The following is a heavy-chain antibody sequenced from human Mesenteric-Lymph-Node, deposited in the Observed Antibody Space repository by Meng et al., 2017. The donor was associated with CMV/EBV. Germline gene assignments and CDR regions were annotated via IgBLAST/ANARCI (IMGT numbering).Heavy chain of an antibody. CDR3: ARGHAVSGYYYYYDMDV. D-gene: IGHD6-19*01. J-gene: IGHJ6*02. Sequence: GGSLRLSCAASGFDVSTHYMSWVRQAPGKGLEWVSGISGSGDITYYADSVKGRFTISRDNSKNTLGLQMNNLRAEDTGVYYCARGHAVSGYYYYYDMDVWGQGTTVTVSS. CDR1: GFDVSTHY. CDR2: ISGSGDIT. V-gene: IGHV3-23*01.